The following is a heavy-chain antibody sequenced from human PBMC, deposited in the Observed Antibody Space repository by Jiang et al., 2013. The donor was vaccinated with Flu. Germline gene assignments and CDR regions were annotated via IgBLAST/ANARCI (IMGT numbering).Heavy chain of an antibody. D-gene: IGHD3-3*01. CDR2: INPSGGST. V-gene: IGHV1-46*01. Sequence: GAEVKKPGASVKVSCKASGYTFTSYYMHWVRQAPGQGLEWMGIINPSGGSTSYAQKFQGRVTMTRDTSTSTVYMELSSLRSEDTAVYYCAREWLRFLEWDYYYGMDVWGQGTTVTVSS. J-gene: IGHJ6*02. CDR3: AREWLRFLEWDYYYGMDV. CDR1: GYTFTSYY.